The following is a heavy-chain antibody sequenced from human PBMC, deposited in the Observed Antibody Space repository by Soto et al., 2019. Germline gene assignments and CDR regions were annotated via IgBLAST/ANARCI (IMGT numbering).Heavy chain of an antibody. CDR3: ARVLPYCSRVVGYYYRIDV. J-gene: IGHJ6*02. CDR1: VGSISSYY. CDR2: IYYSGST. Sequence: QVQLQESGPGLVKPSETLSLTCTVSVGSISSYYWSWIRQPPGNGLEWIGYIYYSGSTNYNPSLTSRVTISVDTSKNQFSLKLSSVTAADTAVYYCARVLPYCSRVVGYYYRIDVWGQGTTVTVSS. V-gene: IGHV4-59*01. D-gene: IGHD2-21*01.